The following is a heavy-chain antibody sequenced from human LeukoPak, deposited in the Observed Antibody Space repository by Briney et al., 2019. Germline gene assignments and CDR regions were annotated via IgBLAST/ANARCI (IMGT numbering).Heavy chain of an antibody. Sequence: ASVKVSYKASGYTFTGYYMHWVRQAPGQGLEWMGWINPNSGGTNYAQKFQGRVTMTRDTSISTAYMELSRLRSDDTAVYYCARDGGDYGNWFDPWGQGTLVTVSS. D-gene: IGHD4-17*01. V-gene: IGHV1-2*02. J-gene: IGHJ5*02. CDR1: GYTFTGYY. CDR3: ARDGGDYGNWFDP. CDR2: INPNSGGT.